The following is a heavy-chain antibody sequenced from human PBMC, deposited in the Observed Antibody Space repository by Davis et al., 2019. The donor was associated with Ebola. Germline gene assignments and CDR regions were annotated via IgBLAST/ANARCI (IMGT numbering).Heavy chain of an antibody. CDR2: ISGSGGRT. D-gene: IGHD2-15*01. CDR3: ARDPGYCSGGSCSNWFDP. Sequence: GESLKISCAASGFTFSNYAMSWVRQAPGKGLEWVSAISGSGGRTDYADSVKGRFTISRDNAKNSLYLQMNSLRDEDTAVYYCARDPGYCSGGSCSNWFDPWGQGTLVTVSS. V-gene: IGHV3-23*01. J-gene: IGHJ5*02. CDR1: GFTFSNYA.